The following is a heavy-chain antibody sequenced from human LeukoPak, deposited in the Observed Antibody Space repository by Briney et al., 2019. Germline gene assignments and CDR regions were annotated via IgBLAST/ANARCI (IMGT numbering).Heavy chain of an antibody. D-gene: IGHD3-3*01. CDR3: TSHYDFWSGYYWDY. Sequence: GGSLRLSCAASGFTFSSYAMSWVRQAPGKGLEWVSAISGSGGSTYYADSVKGRFTISRDNSKNTAYLQMNSLKTEDTAVYYCTSHYDFWSGYYWDYWGQGTLVTVSS. V-gene: IGHV3-23*01. CDR2: ISGSGGST. CDR1: GFTFSSYA. J-gene: IGHJ4*02.